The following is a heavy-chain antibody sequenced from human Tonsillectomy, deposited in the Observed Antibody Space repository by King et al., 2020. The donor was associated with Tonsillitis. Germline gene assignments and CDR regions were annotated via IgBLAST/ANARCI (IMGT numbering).Heavy chain of an antibody. CDR3: AKSSSSTSPRYYGMDV. V-gene: IGHV3-23*04. CDR1: GFTFSSYA. Sequence: VQLVESGGGLVQPGGSLRLSCAASGFTFSSYAMSWVRQAPGKGLEWVAAISGSGGSTYYADSVKGRFPISRDNSKNTLYLQMNSLRAEDTAVYYCAKSSSSTSPRYYGMDVWGQGTTVTVSS. CDR2: ISGSGGST. J-gene: IGHJ6*02. D-gene: IGHD2-2*01.